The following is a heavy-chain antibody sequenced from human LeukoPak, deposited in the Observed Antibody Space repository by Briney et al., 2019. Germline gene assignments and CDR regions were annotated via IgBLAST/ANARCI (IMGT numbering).Heavy chain of an antibody. J-gene: IGHJ6*02. CDR2: INHSGST. CDR3: ARDLRGSSSSEPDYYYGMDV. V-gene: IGHV4-34*09. D-gene: IGHD6-13*01. CDR1: GGSVSGYY. Sequence: SETLSLACGVYGGSVSGYYWNWIRQPPGKGLEWIGEINHSGSTYYNPSLKSRVTISVDTSKNQFSLKLSSVTAADTAVYYCARDLRGSSSSEPDYYYGMDVWGQGTTVTVSS.